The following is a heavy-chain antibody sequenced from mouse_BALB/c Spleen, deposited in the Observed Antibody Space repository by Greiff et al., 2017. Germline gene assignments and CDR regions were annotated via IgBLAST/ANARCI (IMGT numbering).Heavy chain of an antibody. CDR2: ISYSGST. CDR3: ARERDDGYYPFAY. V-gene: IGHV3-2*02. D-gene: IGHD2-3*01. Sequence: EVKLMESGPGLVKPSQSLSLTCTVTGYSITSDYAWNWIRQFPGNKLEWMGYISYSGSTSYNPSLKSRISITRDTSKNQFFLQLNSVTTEDTATYYCARERDDGYYPFAYWGQGTLVTVSA. CDR1: GYSITSDYA. J-gene: IGHJ3*01.